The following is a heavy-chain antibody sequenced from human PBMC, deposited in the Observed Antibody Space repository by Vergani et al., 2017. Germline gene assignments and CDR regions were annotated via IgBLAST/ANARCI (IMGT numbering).Heavy chain of an antibody. CDR2: INHSGST. J-gene: IGHJ4*02. D-gene: IGHD3-22*01. Sequence: QVQLQQWGAGLLKPSETLSLTCAVYGGSFSGYYWSWIRQPPGKGLEWIGEINHSGSTYYNPSLKSRVTISVDTSKNQFSLKLSSVTAADTAVYYCARQRRITMIVVVSLIPRIDYWGQGTLVTVSS. V-gene: IGHV4-34*01. CDR3: ARQRRITMIVVVSLIPRIDY. CDR1: GGSFSGYY.